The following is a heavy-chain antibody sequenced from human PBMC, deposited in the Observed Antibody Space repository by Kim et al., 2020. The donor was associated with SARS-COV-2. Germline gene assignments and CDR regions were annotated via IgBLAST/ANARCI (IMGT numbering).Heavy chain of an antibody. J-gene: IGHJ5*02. Sequence: SETLSLTCTVSGGSVSSGSYYWSWIRQPPGKGLEWIGYIYYSGSTNYNPSLKSRVTISVDTSKNQFSLKLSSVTAADTAVYYCARGLRAADNVWFDPWGQGTLVTVSS. CDR3: ARGLRAADNVWFDP. D-gene: IGHD6-13*01. CDR2: IYYSGST. CDR1: GGSVSSGSYY. V-gene: IGHV4-61*01.